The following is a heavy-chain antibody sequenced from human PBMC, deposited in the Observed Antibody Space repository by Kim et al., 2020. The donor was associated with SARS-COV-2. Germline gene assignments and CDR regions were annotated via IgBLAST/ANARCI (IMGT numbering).Heavy chain of an antibody. CDR3: ARVRGAYDSSGYYPVYFDY. CDR1: GGSISSSNW. D-gene: IGHD3-22*01. V-gene: IGHV4-4*02. CDR2: IYHSGST. Sequence: SETLSLTCAVSGGSISSSNWWSWVRQPPGKGLEWIGEIYHSGSTNYNPSLKSRVTISVDKSKNQFSLKLSSVTAADTAVYYCARVRGAYDSSGYYPVYFDYWGQGTLVTVSS. J-gene: IGHJ4*02.